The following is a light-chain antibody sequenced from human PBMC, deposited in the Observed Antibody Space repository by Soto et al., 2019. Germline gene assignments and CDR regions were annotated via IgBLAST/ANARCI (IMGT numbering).Light chain of an antibody. CDR2: KAS. V-gene: IGKV1-5*03. J-gene: IGKJ2*01. CDR1: QSISGF. CDR3: QKYDSYPYT. Sequence: DTQMTQSPSTLSASVGDRVTITCRASQSISGFLAWYQQKPGKAPNLLIYKASSLESGVPSRFSGSGSGTEFTITISSLQPDDFATYYCQKYDSYPYTFGQGTKLEIK.